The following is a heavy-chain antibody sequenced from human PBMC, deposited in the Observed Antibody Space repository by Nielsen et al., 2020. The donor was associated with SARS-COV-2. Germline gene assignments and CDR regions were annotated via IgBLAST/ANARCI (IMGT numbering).Heavy chain of an antibody. Sequence: GGSLRLSCKGSGYTFTSHWISWVRQMPGKGLEWMGRIDPSDSYTTYSPSFQGHVTISADKSINTAYLQWSSLKASDTAMYYCATGIASPGMSIYGMDVWGQGTTVTVSS. D-gene: IGHD6-13*01. V-gene: IGHV5-10-1*01. CDR1: GYTFTSHW. CDR3: ATGIASPGMSIYGMDV. CDR2: IDPSDSYT. J-gene: IGHJ6*02.